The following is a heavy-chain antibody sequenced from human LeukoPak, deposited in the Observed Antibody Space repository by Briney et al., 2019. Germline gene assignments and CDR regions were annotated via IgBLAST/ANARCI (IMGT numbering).Heavy chain of an antibody. J-gene: IGHJ4*02. Sequence: SETLSLTCKVSGVSMSRYYWSWIRQSPGKGLEWIGYIYYSGSTYYNPSLKSRVTISVDTSKNQFSLKVSSVTAADTAVYYCARALSYYYGSGSLGFDYWGQGTLVTVSS. CDR3: ARALSYYYGSGSLGFDY. CDR1: GVSMSRYY. CDR2: IYYSGST. D-gene: IGHD3-10*01. V-gene: IGHV4-59*08.